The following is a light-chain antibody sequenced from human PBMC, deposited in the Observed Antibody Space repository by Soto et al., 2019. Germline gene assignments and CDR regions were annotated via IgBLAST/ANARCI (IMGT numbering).Light chain of an antibody. J-gene: IGKJ1*01. Sequence: EIVMTQSPATLSVSPGERATLSCRASQSVSSNLAWYQQQPGQAPRLLIYGASTRATGIPARFSGSGSGTEFTLTISSLQSEDFASYYCQQYNNWPPMAFGQGTNVEIK. CDR3: QQYNNWPPMA. V-gene: IGKV3-15*01. CDR1: QSVSSN. CDR2: GAS.